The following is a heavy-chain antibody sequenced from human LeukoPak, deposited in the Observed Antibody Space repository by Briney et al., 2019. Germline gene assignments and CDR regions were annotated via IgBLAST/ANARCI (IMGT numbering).Heavy chain of an antibody. Sequence: PGGSLRLSCAASGFTFSSYAMSWVRQAPGKGLEWVSSISGSGGRTHYADSVRGRFTISRDNSKNTLYLQMDSLRAEGTAVYYCATPPTVTRNYWGQGTLVTVSS. J-gene: IGHJ4*02. V-gene: IGHV3-23*01. CDR2: ISGSGGRT. CDR1: GFTFSSYA. CDR3: ATPPTVTRNY. D-gene: IGHD4-17*01.